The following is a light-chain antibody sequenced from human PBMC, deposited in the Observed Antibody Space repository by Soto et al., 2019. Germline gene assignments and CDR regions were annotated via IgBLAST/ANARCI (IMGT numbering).Light chain of an antibody. CDR2: EVN. Sequence: QSALTQPPSASGSPGQSVTISCTGTSSDVGAYNYVSWYHQHPGKAPKLMISEVNKRPPGVPDRFSGSKSGNTASLTVSGRQPEDEGDDYCRSYGGPNHSNHVFGTGTKVTVL. CDR1: SSDVGAYNY. J-gene: IGLJ1*01. V-gene: IGLV2-8*01. CDR3: RSYGGPNHSNHV.